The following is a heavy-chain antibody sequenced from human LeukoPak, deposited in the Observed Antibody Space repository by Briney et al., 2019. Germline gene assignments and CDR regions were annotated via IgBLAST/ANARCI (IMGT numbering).Heavy chain of an antibody. CDR1: GFTFDDYA. V-gene: IGHV3-9*01. D-gene: IGHD3-22*01. Sequence: GGSLRLSCAASGFTFDDYAMHWVRQAPGKGLEWVSGISWNSGSIGYADSVKGRFTISRDNAKNSLYLQMNSLRAEDTAVYYCARDSLTMIVGRQKRGLDYWGQGTLVTVSS. CDR3: ARDSLTMIVGRQKRGLDY. CDR2: ISWNSGSI. J-gene: IGHJ4*02.